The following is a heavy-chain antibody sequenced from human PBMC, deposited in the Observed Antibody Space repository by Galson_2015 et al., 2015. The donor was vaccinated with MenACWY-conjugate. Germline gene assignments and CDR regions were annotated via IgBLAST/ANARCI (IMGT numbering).Heavy chain of an antibody. CDR3: ASCINLRFLDPPHYMDV. CDR1: GFPFNTYY. Sequence: SLRLSCAASGFPFNTYYINLVRQAPGKGLEWIAYINSSGAKTHYADSVKGRFNVSRDNTKKILFLQMNSLRVEDTAVYYCASCINLRFLDPPHYMDVWGKETTVTVS. J-gene: IGHJ6*03. D-gene: IGHD3-3*01. CDR2: INSSGAKT. V-gene: IGHV3-11*06.